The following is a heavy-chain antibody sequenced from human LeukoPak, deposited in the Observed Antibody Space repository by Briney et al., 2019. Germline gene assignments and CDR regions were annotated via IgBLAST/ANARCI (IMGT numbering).Heavy chain of an antibody. V-gene: IGHV4-59*01. D-gene: IGHD1-26*01. CDR2: IYYSGST. CDR3: ARGPRRIVGAVDY. CDR1: GGSISSYY. Sequence: SETLSLTCTVSGGSISSYYWSWIRQPPGKGLEWIGYIYYSGSTNYNPSLKSRVTISVDTSKNQFSLKLSSVTAADTAAYYCARGPRRIVGAVDYWGQGTLVTVSS. J-gene: IGHJ4*02.